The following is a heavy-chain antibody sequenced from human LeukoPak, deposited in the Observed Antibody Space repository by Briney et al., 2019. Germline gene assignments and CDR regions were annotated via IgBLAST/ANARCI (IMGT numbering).Heavy chain of an antibody. D-gene: IGHD1-26*01. Sequence: GGSLRLSCAASGFTFSSYAMSWVRQAPGKGLEWVSAISRSDDSPNYSTKYADSVRGRFTISRDNSDNTLYLQMNSLRAEDTAVYFCAKYFLSGSYYHLDYWGQGTLVTVSS. CDR3: AKYFLSGSYYHLDY. J-gene: IGHJ4*02. CDR1: GFTFSSYA. V-gene: IGHV3-23*01. CDR2: ISRSDDSPNYST.